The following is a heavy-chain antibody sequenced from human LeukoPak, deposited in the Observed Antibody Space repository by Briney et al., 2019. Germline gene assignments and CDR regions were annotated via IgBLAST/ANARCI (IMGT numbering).Heavy chain of an antibody. J-gene: IGHJ4*02. Sequence: PGGSLRLSCAASGFTFSSYGMHWVRQAPGKGLEWVAVIWYDGSNKYYADSVEGRFTISRDHSKNTLYLQMKSLRAEDTAVYYCARELEIAVAGTLGYWGQGTLVTVSS. CDR3: ARELEIAVAGTLGY. D-gene: IGHD6-19*01. CDR2: IWYDGSNK. CDR1: GFTFSSYG. V-gene: IGHV3-33*08.